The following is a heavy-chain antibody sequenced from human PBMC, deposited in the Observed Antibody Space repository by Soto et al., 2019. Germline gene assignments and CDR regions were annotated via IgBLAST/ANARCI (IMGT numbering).Heavy chain of an antibody. CDR2: IYYSGST. CDR1: GGSISSGGYY. Sequence: QVQLQESGPGLVKPSQTLSLTCTVSGGSISSGGYYWSWIRQHPGKGLEWIGYIYYSGSTYYNPSLKSRVTISVDTSKTQFSLKLSSVTAADTAVYYCAREVYIRTIFGVAYGMDVWGQGTTVTVSS. J-gene: IGHJ6*02. D-gene: IGHD3-3*01. V-gene: IGHV4-31*03. CDR3: AREVYIRTIFGVAYGMDV.